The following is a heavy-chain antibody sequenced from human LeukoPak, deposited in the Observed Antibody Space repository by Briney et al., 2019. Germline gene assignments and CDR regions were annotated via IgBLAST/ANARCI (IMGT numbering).Heavy chain of an antibody. CDR3: ARQRQLDYDFWSGYYKSYGMDV. CDR2: IYYSGST. CDR1: GGSISSSNYY. Sequence: SETLSLTCTVSGGSISSSNYYWGWIRQPPGKGLEWIGYIYYSGSTNYNPSLKSRVTISVDTSKNQFSLKLSSVTAADTAVYYCARQRQLDYDFWSGYYKSYGMDVWGQGTTVTVSS. V-gene: IGHV4-61*05. D-gene: IGHD3-3*01. J-gene: IGHJ6*02.